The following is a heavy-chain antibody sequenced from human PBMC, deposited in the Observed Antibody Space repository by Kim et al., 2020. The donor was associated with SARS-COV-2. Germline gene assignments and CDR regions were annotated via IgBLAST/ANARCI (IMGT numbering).Heavy chain of an antibody. J-gene: IGHJ4*02. CDR3: APGPGVITIYYFDF. Sequence: ESLKISCHTSGSKVSTYWIGWVRQMPGKGLELMGVIYPRESDVRYSQSLQGLVHISADGSGAFLPWSALRVSDTALYYCAPGPGVITIYYFDFWGQGTLVTVSS. CDR2: IYPRESDV. CDR1: GSKVSTYW. V-gene: IGHV5-51*01. D-gene: IGHD3-16*02.